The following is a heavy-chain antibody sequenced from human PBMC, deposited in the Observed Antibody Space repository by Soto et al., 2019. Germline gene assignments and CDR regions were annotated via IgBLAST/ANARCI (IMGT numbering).Heavy chain of an antibody. Sequence: QVLLVESGGGVAQPGRSLRLSCAASGFDFRKYAMHWVRQSPGKGPEWVAITSDDGDIQYYADSVKGRFTISRDTSKNTIYLQMATLRSEDAAVYFCARAVDAAMDPLDYWGQGTLVTVSS. CDR1: GFDFRKYA. CDR2: TSDDGDIQ. CDR3: ARAVDAAMDPLDY. J-gene: IGHJ4*02. V-gene: IGHV3-30-3*01. D-gene: IGHD5-18*01.